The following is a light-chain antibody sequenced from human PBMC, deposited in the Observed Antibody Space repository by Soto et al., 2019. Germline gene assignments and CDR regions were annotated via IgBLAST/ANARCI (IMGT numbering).Light chain of an antibody. CDR2: GAS. Sequence: EIVMTQSPVTLSVSPGERATLSCRASQSVRRNLAWYQQKPGQAPRLLISGASTRATGIPARFSGSGSGTEFTLTISSLQSEDFATYYCQHYNSYSEAFGQGTKVDIK. J-gene: IGKJ1*01. V-gene: IGKV3-15*01. CDR3: QHYNSYSEA. CDR1: QSVRRN.